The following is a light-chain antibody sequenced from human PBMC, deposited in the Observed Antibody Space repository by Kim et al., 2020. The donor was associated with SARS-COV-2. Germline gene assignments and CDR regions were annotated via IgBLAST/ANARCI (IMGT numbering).Light chain of an antibody. V-gene: IGKV1-39*01. CDR1: QSISSY. Sequence: DIQMTQSPSSLSASVGDRVTITCRASQSISSYLNWYQQKPGKAPKLLIYAASSLQSGVPSRFSGSGSGTDFTLTICSLQPEDVATYYCQQSYSTPRTFGQGTKVDIK. CDR2: AAS. CDR3: QQSYSTPRT. J-gene: IGKJ1*01.